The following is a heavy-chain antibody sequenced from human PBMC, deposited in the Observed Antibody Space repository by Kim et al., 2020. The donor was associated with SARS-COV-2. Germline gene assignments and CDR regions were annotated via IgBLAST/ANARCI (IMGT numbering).Heavy chain of an antibody. J-gene: IGHJ6*02. D-gene: IGHD3-10*01. Sequence: KSRVTISVDTSKNQFSLKLSSVTAADTAVYYCARGYYYGSGSYYRPQMDVWGQGTTVTVSS. CDR3: ARGYYYGSGSYYRPQMDV. V-gene: IGHV4-34*01.